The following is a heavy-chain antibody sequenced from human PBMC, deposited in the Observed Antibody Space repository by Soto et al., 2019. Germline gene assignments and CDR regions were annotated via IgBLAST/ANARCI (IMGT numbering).Heavy chain of an antibody. V-gene: IGHV3-33*01. CDR2: IWNDGSQK. CDR1: GFTFKNYG. Sequence: QVQLVESGGGVVQPGRSLRLSCAASGFTFKNYGIHWVRQAPGKGLEWVAVIWNDGSQKHYVDSVKGRFTISRDNSKSMLYLQMDSRRAEDTALYFCARGPTGKRDYWGQGTLVTVSS. D-gene: IGHD4-17*01. J-gene: IGHJ4*02. CDR3: ARGPTGKRDY.